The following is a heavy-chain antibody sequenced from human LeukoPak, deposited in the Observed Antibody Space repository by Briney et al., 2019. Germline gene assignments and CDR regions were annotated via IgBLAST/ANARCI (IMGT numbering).Heavy chain of an antibody. CDR3: AYLDSSGFYYGRLRY. D-gene: IGHD3-22*01. CDR2: TNAGGDNT. J-gene: IGHJ4*02. CDR1: GFTFSNHA. Sequence: GGSLRLSCAASGFTFSNHAMSWVRQTPGKGLESVSSTNAGGDNTHYADSVKGRFTVSRDNSKNTLYPQMNSLRGEDTAVYFCAYLDSSGFYYGRLRYWGQGTPVTVSS. V-gene: IGHV3-23*01.